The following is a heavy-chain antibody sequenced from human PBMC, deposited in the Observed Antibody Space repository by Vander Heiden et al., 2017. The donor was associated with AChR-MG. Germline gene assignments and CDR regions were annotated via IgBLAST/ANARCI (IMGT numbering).Heavy chain of an antibody. Sequence: QVQLQESGPGLVKPSETLSLPCTVSGPSISSYSWSWIRQPAGKGLEWIGRLYSNGNTDYSPSLKSRVTMSLDTSKKQFSLRLTSVTAADTAIYYCARDDPNIFFYYYAMDVWGQGTTVTVSS. CDR2: LYSNGNT. J-gene: IGHJ6*02. CDR3: ARDDPNIFFYYYAMDV. D-gene: IGHD3-3*02. V-gene: IGHV4-4*07. CDR1: GPSISSYS.